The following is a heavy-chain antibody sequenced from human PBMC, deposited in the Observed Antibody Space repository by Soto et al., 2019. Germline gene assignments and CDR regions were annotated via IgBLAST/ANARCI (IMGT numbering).Heavy chain of an antibody. V-gene: IGHV1-69*13. J-gene: IGHJ6*02. CDR2: IIPIFGTA. Sequence: SVKVSCKASGGTFSSYAISWVRQAPGQGLEWMGGIIPIFGTANYAQKFQGRVTITADESTSTAYMELSSLRSEDTAVYYCASPPAAAGGVDYYYYYGMDVWGQGTTVTVSS. CDR1: GGTFSSYA. D-gene: IGHD6-13*01. CDR3: ASPPAAAGGVDYYYYYGMDV.